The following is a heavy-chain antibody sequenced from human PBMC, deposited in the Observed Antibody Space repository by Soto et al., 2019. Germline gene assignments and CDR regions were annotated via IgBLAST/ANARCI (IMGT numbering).Heavy chain of an antibody. CDR3: AKDRHPDGIWPFDH. CDR2: INSDGSST. D-gene: IGHD1-20*01. J-gene: IGHJ4*02. Sequence: GGSLRLSCAASGFTFSSYWMHWVRQAPGKGLVWVSRINSDGSSTSYADSVKGRFTISRDNAKNTLYLQMNSLTAEDTAIYYCAKDRHPDGIWPFDHWGQGTLVTVSS. V-gene: IGHV3-74*01. CDR1: GFTFSSYW.